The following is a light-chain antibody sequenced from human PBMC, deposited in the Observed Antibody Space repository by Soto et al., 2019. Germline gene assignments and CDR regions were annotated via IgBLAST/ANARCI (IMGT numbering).Light chain of an antibody. Sequence: DIQMTQSPSSLSASVGDRVTITCRAGQDINIYLAGYQQKPGKVPKLLISAASTLQSGVPSRFSGSGSGTDFTVTIGSLQPEDVATYYCQTYDGAPLTFGGGTKVEIK. CDR3: QTYDGAPLT. V-gene: IGKV1-27*01. J-gene: IGKJ4*01. CDR2: AAS. CDR1: QDINIY.